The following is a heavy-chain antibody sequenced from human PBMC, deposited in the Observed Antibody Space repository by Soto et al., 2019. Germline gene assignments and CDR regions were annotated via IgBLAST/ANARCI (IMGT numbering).Heavy chain of an antibody. D-gene: IGHD2-21*02. J-gene: IGHJ6*02. V-gene: IGHV4-59*01. CDR3: ATSFGGNSPFYYYYGMDV. CDR2: IYYSGST. Sequence: SETLSLTCTVSGGSISSYYWSWIRQPPGKGLEWIGYIYYSGSTNYNPSLKSRVTISVDTSKSQFSLKLSSVTAADTAVYYCATSFGGNSPFYYYYGMDVWGQGTTVTVSS. CDR1: GGSISSYY.